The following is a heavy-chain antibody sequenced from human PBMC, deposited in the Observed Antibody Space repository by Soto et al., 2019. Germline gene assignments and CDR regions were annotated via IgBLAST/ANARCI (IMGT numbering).Heavy chain of an antibody. CDR3: VRAGYSSTWDSYFDH. D-gene: IGHD6-13*01. V-gene: IGHV1-3*01. CDR1: GYSFTSYA. CDR2: INVGNGKS. Sequence: ASVKVSCKTSGYSFTSYAIHWVCQAPGQRLEWMGWINVGNGKSRYSQMFQGRVAITRGTSATTAYMELSSLTFEDTAVYYCVRAGYSSTWDSYFDHWGQGTLVTVSS. J-gene: IGHJ4*02.